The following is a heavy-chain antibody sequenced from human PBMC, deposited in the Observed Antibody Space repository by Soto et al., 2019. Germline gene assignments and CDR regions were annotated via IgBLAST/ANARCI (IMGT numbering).Heavy chain of an antibody. Sequence: LGESLKISCRGSGYSFTSYWIGWVRQMPGQGLEWMGIVFPGDSDTKYSPSFQGQVTISADKSIHTAYLQWSGLRASDTAMYYCARHYSTSSPDYWGQGTLVTVSS. V-gene: IGHV5-51*01. J-gene: IGHJ4*02. CDR1: GYSFTSYW. CDR2: VFPGDSDT. D-gene: IGHD6-6*01. CDR3: ARHYSTSSPDY.